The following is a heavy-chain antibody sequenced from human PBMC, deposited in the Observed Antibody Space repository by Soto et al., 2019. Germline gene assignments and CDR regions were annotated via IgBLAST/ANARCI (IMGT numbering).Heavy chain of an antibody. CDR3: ARDIYYYDSSGYQDY. Sequence: GGSLRLSCAASGFTFSSYAMHWVRQAPGKGLEWVAVISYDGSNKYYADSVKGRFTISRDNSKNTLYLQMNSLRAEDTAVYYCARDIYYYDSSGYQDYWGQGTLVTVSS. V-gene: IGHV3-30-3*01. J-gene: IGHJ4*02. D-gene: IGHD3-22*01. CDR2: ISYDGSNK. CDR1: GFTFSSYA.